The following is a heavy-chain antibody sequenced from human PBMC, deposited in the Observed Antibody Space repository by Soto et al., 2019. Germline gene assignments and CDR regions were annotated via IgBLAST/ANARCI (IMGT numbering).Heavy chain of an antibody. J-gene: IGHJ3*02. CDR1: GYTFTSYA. CDR3: ARDTSGLSVTTSYAFDI. D-gene: IGHD4-17*01. CDR2: INAGNGNT. V-gene: IGHV1-3*01. Sequence: ASVKVSCKASGYTFTSYAMHWVRQAPGQRLEWMGWINAGNGNTKYSQKFQGRVTITRDTSESTAYMELSSLRSEDTAVYYCARDTSGLSVTTSYAFDIWGQGTMVTVSS.